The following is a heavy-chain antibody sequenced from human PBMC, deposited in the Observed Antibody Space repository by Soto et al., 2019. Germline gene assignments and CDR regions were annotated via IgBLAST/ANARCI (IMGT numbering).Heavy chain of an antibody. J-gene: IGHJ4*02. Sequence: ASAKVSCKASGYTFTSYHIHWVRQAPGQGLEWMGMISPSGGSTSYSHNFQGRVTMTRDTSTSTVYMELSSLRSEDTAVYYCARARDSGFNPYYFHYWGQGTLVTVSS. CDR1: GYTFTSYH. CDR2: ISPSGGST. V-gene: IGHV1-46*01. D-gene: IGHD1-26*01. CDR3: ARARDSGFNPYYFHY.